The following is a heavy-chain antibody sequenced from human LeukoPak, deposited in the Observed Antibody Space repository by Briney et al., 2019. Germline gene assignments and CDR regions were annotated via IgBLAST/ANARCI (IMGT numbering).Heavy chain of an antibody. CDR3: ASLPKVAGIDY. CDR2: IYYSGST. D-gene: IGHD3-10*01. CDR1: GGSISSSSYY. V-gene: IGHV4-39*01. Sequence: SETLSLTCTVSGGSISSSSYYWGWIRQPPGKGLEWIGSIYYSGSTYYNPSLKSRVTISVDTSKNQFSLKLSSVTAADTAVYYCASLPKVAGIDYWGQGTLVTVSS. J-gene: IGHJ4*02.